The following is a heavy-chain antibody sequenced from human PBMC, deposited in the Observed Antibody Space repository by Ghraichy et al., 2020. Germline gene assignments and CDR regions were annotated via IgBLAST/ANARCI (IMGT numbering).Heavy chain of an antibody. CDR3: ARDGWGYCTSTGCSDHAFDI. D-gene: IGHD2-2*01. Sequence: SQTLSLTCTVSGGSISSYYWSWIRQPAGKGLEWIGRIYSSGSTNDNPSLKTRVTMSVDTSKNQFSLKLSSVTAADTAVYYCARDGWGYCTSTGCSDHAFDIWGQGTMVTVSS. CDR1: GGSISSYY. CDR2: IYSSGST. J-gene: IGHJ3*02. V-gene: IGHV4-4*07.